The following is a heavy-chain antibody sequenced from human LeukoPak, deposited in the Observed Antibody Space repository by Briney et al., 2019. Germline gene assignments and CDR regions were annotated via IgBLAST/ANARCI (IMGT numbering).Heavy chain of an antibody. CDR3: AKVIPEGDYYFDY. CDR1: GFTFSSYA. V-gene: IGHV3-23*01. Sequence: GGSLRLSCAASGFTFSSYAMSWVRQAPGKGLEWVSAISGSGGSTYYADSVKGPFTISRDNSKNTLYLQMNSPRAEDTAVYYCAKVIPEGDYYFDYWGQGTLVTVSS. CDR2: ISGSGGST. D-gene: IGHD2-21*02. J-gene: IGHJ4*02.